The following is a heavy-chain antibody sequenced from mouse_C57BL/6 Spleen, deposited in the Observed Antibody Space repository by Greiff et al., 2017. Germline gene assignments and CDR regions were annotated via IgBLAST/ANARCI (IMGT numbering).Heavy chain of an antibody. CDR1: GYTFTDYN. V-gene: IGHV1-22*01. D-gene: IGHD1-1*01. J-gene: IGHJ2*01. Sequence: EVQLQQSGPELVKPGASVKMSCKASGYTFTDYNMHWVKQSHGKSLEWIGYINPNNGGTSYNQKFKGKATLTVNKSSSTAYMELRSLTSEDSAVYYCARTPSITTVVPYFDYWGQGTTLTVAS. CDR3: ARTPSITTVVPYFDY. CDR2: INPNNGGT.